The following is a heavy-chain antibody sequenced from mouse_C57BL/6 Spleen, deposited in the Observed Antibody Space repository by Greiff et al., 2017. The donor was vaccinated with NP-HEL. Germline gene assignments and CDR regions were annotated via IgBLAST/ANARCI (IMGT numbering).Heavy chain of an antibody. V-gene: IGHV1-69*01. J-gene: IGHJ1*03. CDR2: IDPSDSYT. CDR1: GYNFTSYW. CDR3: ARRGDYWYFEV. Sequence: QVQLQQPGAELVLPGASVKLSCKASGYNFTSYWMHWVKQRPGQGLEWIGAIDPSDSYTNYTQKFKGKSTLTVDKSSSTAYMQLSSLTSEDSAVYYCARRGDYWYFEVRGTGTTVTASS.